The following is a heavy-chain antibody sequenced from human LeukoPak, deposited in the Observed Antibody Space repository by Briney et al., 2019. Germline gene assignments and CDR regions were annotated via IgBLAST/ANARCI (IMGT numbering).Heavy chain of an antibody. CDR2: IYYSGST. D-gene: IGHD3-10*01. Sequence: SETLSLTCTVSGGSISSYYWSWIRQPPGKGLEWIGYIYYSGSTNYNPSLKSRVTISVDTSKNQFSLKLSSVTAADTAVYYCARNYGSGNYFSYYGMDVWGKGTTVTVSS. CDR3: ARNYGSGNYFSYYGMDV. J-gene: IGHJ6*04. V-gene: IGHV4-59*01. CDR1: GGSISSYY.